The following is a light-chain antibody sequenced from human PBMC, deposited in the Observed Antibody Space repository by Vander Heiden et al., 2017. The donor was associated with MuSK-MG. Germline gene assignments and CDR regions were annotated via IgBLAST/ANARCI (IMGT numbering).Light chain of an antibody. CDR2: AAS. J-gene: IGKJ1*01. Sequence: DIQMTQSPSSLSASVGDRVTITCRASQSISNYLNWYRQRPGEAPKILIYAASTLHTGVPSRFSGSGSGTDFTLTISSLQPVDPATYYCLQTYSPFTWTFGQGTKLEIK. CDR1: QSISNY. V-gene: IGKV1-39*01. CDR3: LQTYSPFTWT.